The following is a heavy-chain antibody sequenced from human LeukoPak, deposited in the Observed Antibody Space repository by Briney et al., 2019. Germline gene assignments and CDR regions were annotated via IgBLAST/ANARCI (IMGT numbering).Heavy chain of an antibody. J-gene: IGHJ1*01. CDR3: SRVDARSLVIDN. CDR1: GFTFSDHS. V-gene: IGHV3-7*01. Sequence: PGGSLRLSCVASGFTFSDHSMMWVRQAPGKGLEWVANIKRDGSEKNYADSVRGRITISRDHPRNSLFLEMNSLRAEDTAVYYCSRVDARSLVIDNWRQGTLVTVSS. D-gene: IGHD3-10*01. CDR2: IKRDGSEK.